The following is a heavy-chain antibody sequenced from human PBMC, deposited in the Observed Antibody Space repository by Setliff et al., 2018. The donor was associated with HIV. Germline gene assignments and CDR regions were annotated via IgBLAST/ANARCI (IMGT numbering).Heavy chain of an antibody. Sequence: PGESLKISCKGSGYSFTSYWIGWVRQMPGKGLEWMGIIYPGDSDTRYSPSFQGQVTISADKSISTAYLQMNNLRAEDTAFYYCARDRLVHFGSGSLSWGQGTLVTVSS. CDR3: ARDRLVHFGSGSLS. CDR1: GYSFTSYW. J-gene: IGHJ4*02. V-gene: IGHV5-51*01. CDR2: IYPGDSDT. D-gene: IGHD3-10*01.